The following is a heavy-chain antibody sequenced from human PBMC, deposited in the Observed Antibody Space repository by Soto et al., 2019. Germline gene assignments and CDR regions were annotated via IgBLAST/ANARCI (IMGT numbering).Heavy chain of an antibody. CDR3: ARGSTYISGWPDYYYYVMYV. CDR2: IYPGDSDT. V-gene: IGHV5-51*01. D-gene: IGHD6-19*01. J-gene: IGHJ6*02. CDR1: GYSFTSYW. Sequence: GESLKISCKGSGYSFTSYWIGWVRQMPGKGLEWMGIIYPGDSDTRYSPSFQGQVTISADKSISTAYLQWSSLKASDTAMYYCARGSTYISGWPDYYYYVMYVWGQGTTVTVSS.